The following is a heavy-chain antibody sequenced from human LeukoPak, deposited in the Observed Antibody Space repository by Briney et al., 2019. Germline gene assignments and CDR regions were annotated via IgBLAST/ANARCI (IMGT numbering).Heavy chain of an antibody. Sequence: GGSLRLSCAASGFTFSNFAMSWVRQAPGQGLEWMGGIIPIFGTANYAQKFQGRVTITADESTSTAYMELSSLRSEDTAVYYCARPGVVAVAGPYGMDVWGQGTTVTVSS. D-gene: IGHD6-19*01. CDR3: ARPGVVAVAGPYGMDV. J-gene: IGHJ6*02. V-gene: IGHV1-69*01. CDR1: GFTFSNFA. CDR2: IIPIFGTA.